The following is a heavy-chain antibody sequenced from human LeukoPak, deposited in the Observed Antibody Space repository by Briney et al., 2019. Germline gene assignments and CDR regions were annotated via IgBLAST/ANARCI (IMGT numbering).Heavy chain of an antibody. CDR3: ARDPLTYSYGPRGYFDY. D-gene: IGHD5-18*01. V-gene: IGHV3-30-3*01. CDR1: GFTFSSYA. J-gene: IGHJ4*02. CDR2: ISYDGSNK. Sequence: GGSLRLSCAASGFTFSSYAMHWVRQAPGKGLEWVAVISYDGSNKYYADSVKGRFTISRDNSKNTLYLQMNSLRAEDTAVYYCARDPLTYSYGPRGYFDYWGQGTLVTVSS.